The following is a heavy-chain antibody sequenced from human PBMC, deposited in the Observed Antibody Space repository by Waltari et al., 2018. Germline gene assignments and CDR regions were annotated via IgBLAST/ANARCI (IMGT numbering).Heavy chain of an antibody. CDR1: GGSFSGYY. J-gene: IGHJ5*02. V-gene: IGHV4-34*01. D-gene: IGHD6-13*01. CDR2: INHSGST. CDR3: ARGGGRGIAANWFDP. Sequence: QVQLQQWGAGLLKPSETLSLTCAVYGGSFSGYYWSWIRQPPGKGLEWIGEINHSGSTNYHPSLKSRVTISVDTSKNQFSLKLSSVTAADTAVYYCARGGGRGIAANWFDPWGQGTLVTVSS.